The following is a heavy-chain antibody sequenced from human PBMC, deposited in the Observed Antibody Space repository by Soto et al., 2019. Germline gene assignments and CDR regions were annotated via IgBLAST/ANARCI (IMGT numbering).Heavy chain of an antibody. CDR3: ARTAYSGYDDVNWFDP. Sequence: QVQLVQSGAEVKKPGASVKVSCKASGYTFTSYGISWVRQAPGQGLEWMGWISAYNGNTNYAQKLQGRVTMTTDTSTSAAYMELRSLRSDDTAVYYCARTAYSGYDDVNWFDPWGQGTLVTVSS. CDR1: GYTFTSYG. J-gene: IGHJ5*02. CDR2: ISAYNGNT. V-gene: IGHV1-18*01. D-gene: IGHD5-12*01.